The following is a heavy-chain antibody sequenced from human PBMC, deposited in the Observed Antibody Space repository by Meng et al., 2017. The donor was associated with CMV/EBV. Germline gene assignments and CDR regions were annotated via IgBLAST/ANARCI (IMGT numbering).Heavy chain of an antibody. D-gene: IGHD3-9*01. CDR2: ISWNSGSI. J-gene: IGHJ4*02. CDR3: AKDTGGGLLTGFLSFFDY. Sequence: SLKISCAASGFTFDDYAMHWVRQAPGKGLEWVSGISWNSGSIGYADSVKGRFTISRDNAKNSLYVQMNSLRAEDTALYYCAKDTGGGLLTGFLSFFDYWGQGTLVTVSS. CDR1: GFTFDDYA. V-gene: IGHV3-9*01.